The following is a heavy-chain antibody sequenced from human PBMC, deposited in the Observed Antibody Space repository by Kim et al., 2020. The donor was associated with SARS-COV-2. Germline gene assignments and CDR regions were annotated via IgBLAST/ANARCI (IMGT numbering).Heavy chain of an antibody. CDR1: GGSISSYY. D-gene: IGHD2-15*01. CDR3: ARQGYGSLDFHS. CDR2: IYYSGST. Sequence: SETLSLTCTVSGGSISSYYWSWIRQPPGKGLEWIGYIYYSGSTKYNPSLMSRVTMSVDTSKNQFSLKLTSVTAADTAVYFCARQGYGSLDFHSWGQGTLVTVSS. J-gene: IGHJ5*02. V-gene: IGHV4-59*13.